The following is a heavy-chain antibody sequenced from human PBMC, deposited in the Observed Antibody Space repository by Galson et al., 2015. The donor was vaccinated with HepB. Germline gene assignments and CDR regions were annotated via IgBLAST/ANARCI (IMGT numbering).Heavy chain of an antibody. Sequence: SVKVSCKASGGTFSSYTISWVRQAPGQGLEWMGRIIPILGIANYAQKFQGRVTITADKSTSTAYMELSSLRSEDTAVYYCARDWYYYDSSGYTYYYYGMDVWGQGTTVTVSS. CDR3: ARDWYYYDSSGYTYYYYGMDV. CDR2: IIPILGIA. V-gene: IGHV1-69*04. D-gene: IGHD3-22*01. CDR1: GGTFSSYT. J-gene: IGHJ6*02.